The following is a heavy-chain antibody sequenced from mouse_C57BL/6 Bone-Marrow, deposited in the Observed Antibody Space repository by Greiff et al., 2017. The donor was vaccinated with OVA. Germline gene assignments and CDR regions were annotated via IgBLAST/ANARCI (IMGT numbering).Heavy chain of an antibody. CDR2: INYDGSST. Sequence: DVKLVESEGGLVQPGSSMKLSCTASGFTFSDYYMAWVRQVPEKGLEWVANINYDGSSTYYLDSLKSRFIISRDNAKNILYLQMSSLKSEDTATYYCARAITTVVATQGYFDVWGTGTTVTVSS. CDR3: ARAITTVVATQGYFDV. V-gene: IGHV5-16*01. D-gene: IGHD1-1*01. CDR1: GFTFSDYY. J-gene: IGHJ1*03.